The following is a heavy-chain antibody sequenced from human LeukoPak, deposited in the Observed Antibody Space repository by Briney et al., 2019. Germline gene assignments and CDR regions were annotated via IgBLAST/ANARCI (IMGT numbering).Heavy chain of an antibody. V-gene: IGHV1-2*02. CDR3: ARDIPQYSGIIGYAFDI. J-gene: IGHJ3*02. D-gene: IGHD1-26*01. Sequence: ASVKVSCKASGYTLTGYYMHWVRQAPGQGLEWMGWINPNSGGTNYAQKFQGRVTMTRDTSISTAYMELSRLRSDDTAVYYCARDIPQYSGIIGYAFDIWGQGTMVTVSS. CDR1: GYTLTGYY. CDR2: INPNSGGT.